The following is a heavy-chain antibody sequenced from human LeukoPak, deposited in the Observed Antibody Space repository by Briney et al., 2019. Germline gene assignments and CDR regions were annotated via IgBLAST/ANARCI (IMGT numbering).Heavy chain of an antibody. CDR2: ISSSSSYI. Sequence: GGSLRLSCAASGFTFSSYSMNWVRQAPGKGLEWVSSISSSSSYIYYADSVKGRFTISRDNAKNSLYLQMNSLRAEDTAVYYCARGKNGFGSGWFDAFDIWGQGTMVTVSS. J-gene: IGHJ3*02. V-gene: IGHV3-21*01. CDR1: GFTFSSYS. CDR3: ARGKNGFGSGWFDAFDI. D-gene: IGHD6-19*01.